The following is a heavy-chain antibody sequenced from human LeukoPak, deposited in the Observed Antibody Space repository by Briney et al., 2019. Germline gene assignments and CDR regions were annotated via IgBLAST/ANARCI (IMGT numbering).Heavy chain of an antibody. Sequence: GGSLRLSCAASGFTFDDYAMHWVRQARGKGLEWVSFIRGEGGSTYYADSVKGRFTISRDNSKNSLYLQMNSLRTEDTALYYCAKEGGYSYGYVVYFDYWGQGTLVTVSS. D-gene: IGHD5-18*01. CDR2: IRGEGGST. CDR1: GFTFDDYA. J-gene: IGHJ4*02. V-gene: IGHV3-43*02. CDR3: AKEGGYSYGYVVYFDY.